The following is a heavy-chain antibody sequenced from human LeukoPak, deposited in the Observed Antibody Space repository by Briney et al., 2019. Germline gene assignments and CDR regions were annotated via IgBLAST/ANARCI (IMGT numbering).Heavy chain of an antibody. V-gene: IGHV1-69*05. Sequence: SVKVSCKASGGTFSSYAISWVRQAPGQGLEWMGGIIPIFGTANYAQKFQGRVTITTDESTSTAYMELSSLRSEDTAVYYCARSAQYSSGWYSFDYWGQGTLVTVSS. CDR3: ARSAQYSSGWYSFDY. CDR2: IIPIFGTA. CDR1: GGTFSSYA. D-gene: IGHD6-19*01. J-gene: IGHJ4*02.